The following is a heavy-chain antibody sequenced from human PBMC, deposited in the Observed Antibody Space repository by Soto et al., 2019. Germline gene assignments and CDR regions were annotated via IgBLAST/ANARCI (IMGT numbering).Heavy chain of an antibody. J-gene: IGHJ4*02. CDR2: IYYSRST. D-gene: IGHD3-10*01. CDR3: ARRSYYGSGSIFDY. Sequence: QLQLQESGPGLVKPSETLSLTCTVSGGSISSSGYYWGWIRQPPGKGLGWSGNIYYSRSTNYNPSLKSRVTISVDTSKNQFSLKVSSVTAADTAVYYCARRSYYGSGSIFDYWGQGTLVTVSS. V-gene: IGHV4-39*01. CDR1: GGSISSSGYY.